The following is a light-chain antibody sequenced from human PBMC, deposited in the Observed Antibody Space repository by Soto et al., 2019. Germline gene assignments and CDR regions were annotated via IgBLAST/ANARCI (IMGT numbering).Light chain of an antibody. CDR3: SSYTSNTPVV. J-gene: IGLJ2*01. Sequence: QSALTQPASVSGSPGQSITISCTGTSSDVGGYNYVSWYQQHPGKAPKLMIYDVSNRPSGISNRSSCSKSGNTAPLTISGVEAEDEADYYCSSYTSNTPVVFGGGTKLTVL. V-gene: IGLV2-14*01. CDR1: SSDVGGYNY. CDR2: DVS.